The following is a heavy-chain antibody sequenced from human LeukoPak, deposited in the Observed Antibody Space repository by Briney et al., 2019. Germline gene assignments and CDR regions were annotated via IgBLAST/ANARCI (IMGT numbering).Heavy chain of an antibody. Sequence: PSETLSLTCTVSGGSVSSGSYYWSWIRQPPGKGLEWIGYIYYSGSTNYNPSLKSRVTISVDTSKNQFSLKLSSVTAADTAVYYCASYPSYYYDSSGLGHWGQGTLVTVSS. CDR1: GGSVSSGSYY. CDR2: IYYSGST. D-gene: IGHD3-22*01. J-gene: IGHJ4*02. CDR3: ASYPSYYYDSSGLGH. V-gene: IGHV4-61*01.